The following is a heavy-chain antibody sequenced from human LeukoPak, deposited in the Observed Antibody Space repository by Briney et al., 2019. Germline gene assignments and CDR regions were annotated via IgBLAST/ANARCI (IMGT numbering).Heavy chain of an antibody. J-gene: IGHJ4*02. Sequence: ASVKVSCKTSGYTFTTYYMHWVRQAPGQGLEWMGWISAYNGNTNYAQKLQGRVTMTTDTSTSTAYMELRSLRSDDTAVYYCARIIGYCSGGSCYWGDSDFDYWGQGTLVTVSS. CDR1: GYTFTTYY. CDR2: ISAYNGNT. CDR3: ARIIGYCSGGSCYWGDSDFDY. V-gene: IGHV1-18*04. D-gene: IGHD2-15*01.